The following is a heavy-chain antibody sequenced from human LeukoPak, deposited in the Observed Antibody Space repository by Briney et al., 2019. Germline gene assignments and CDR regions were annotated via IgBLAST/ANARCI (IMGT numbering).Heavy chain of an antibody. CDR1: GYTFTGHF. D-gene: IGHD3-3*01. CDR2: IKPKSGAT. CDR3: ARVREWEEISGAIPDYFDY. Sequence: ASVNVSCKTSGYTFTGHFMNWVRQAPEQGLEWMGWIKPKSGATAYAQRFQGRVTMTRDTAINTAYLEVSGLTPDDTAVYYCARVREWEEISGAIPDYFDYWGQGTLITVSS. J-gene: IGHJ4*02. V-gene: IGHV1-2*02.